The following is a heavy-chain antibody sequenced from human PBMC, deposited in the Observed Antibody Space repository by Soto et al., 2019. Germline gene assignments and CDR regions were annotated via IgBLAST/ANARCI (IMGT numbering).Heavy chain of an antibody. Sequence: LRLYCAASGFTVIRYGMHCVRHAPGKGLEWVAVISYDGSNKYYADSVKGRFTISRDNSKNTLYLQMNSLRAEDTAVYYCATQGDQWSYYFDYLDQGTLVTVFS. CDR2: ISYDGSNK. CDR1: GFTVIRYG. V-gene: IGHV3-30-3*01. J-gene: IGHJ4*02. D-gene: IGHD2-15*01. CDR3: ATQGDQWSYYFDY.